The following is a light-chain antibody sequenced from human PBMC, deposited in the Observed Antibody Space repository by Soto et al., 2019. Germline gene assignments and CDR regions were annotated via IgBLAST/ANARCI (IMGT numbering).Light chain of an antibody. CDR1: QGINSY. CDR3: QQANSFPIT. Sequence: DIQLTQSPSFLSASVGDRVTITCRASQGINSYLAWYQQRAGKAPNLLIYGASNLHSGVPSRFSGSGSGTNFTLTISSLQPEDFATYYCQQANSFPITFGQGTRLEIK. V-gene: IGKV1-9*01. CDR2: GAS. J-gene: IGKJ5*01.